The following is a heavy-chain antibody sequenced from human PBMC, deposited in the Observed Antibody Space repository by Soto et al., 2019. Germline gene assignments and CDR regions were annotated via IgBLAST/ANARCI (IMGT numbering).Heavy chain of an antibody. CDR3: AKDMTADEWAFDY. CDR2: ISNHGGIT. J-gene: IGHJ4*02. CDR1: GFTFSSYA. D-gene: IGHD2-21*02. V-gene: IGHV3-23*01. Sequence: EVQLLESGGGLVQPGGSLRLSCAASGFTFSSYAMSWVRQAPGKGLEWVSAISNHGGITYYADSVKGRFTISRDNSKNTLYMQRNSLRAEDTAVYYWAKDMTADEWAFDYWGQGTLVTVSS.